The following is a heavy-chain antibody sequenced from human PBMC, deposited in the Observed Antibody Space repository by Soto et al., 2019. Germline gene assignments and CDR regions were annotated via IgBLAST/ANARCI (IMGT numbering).Heavy chain of an antibody. CDR2: TAHKRIRYTT. CDR1: GFTSSDHY. J-gene: IGHJ6*02. CDR3: ARAGFGHGLDV. V-gene: IGHV3-72*01. D-gene: IGHD3-16*01. Sequence: EVALVEYGGGLVQAGGSLRVSCGVSGFTSSDHYMDWVRQAPGKGLEWVGRTAHKRIRYTTEYAASVKGRFIISRDDSKNSVYLQMNSLKIEDTAVYYCARAGFGHGLDVWGQGTTVTVSS.